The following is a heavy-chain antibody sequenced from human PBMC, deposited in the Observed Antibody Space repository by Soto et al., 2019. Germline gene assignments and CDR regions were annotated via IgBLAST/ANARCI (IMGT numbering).Heavy chain of an antibody. CDR3: GXXXXXXXXDY. J-gene: IGHJ4*02. CDR2: ISSSSSYI. CDR1: GFTFSSYS. Sequence: EVQLVESGGGLVKPGGSLRLSCAASGFTFSSYSMNWVRQAPGKGLEWVSSISSSSSYIYYADSVKGRFTISRDNAKNPLYLQMNSLRAEXXAVXXXGXXXXXXXXDYWXQGTLVTVSS. V-gene: IGHV3-21*01.